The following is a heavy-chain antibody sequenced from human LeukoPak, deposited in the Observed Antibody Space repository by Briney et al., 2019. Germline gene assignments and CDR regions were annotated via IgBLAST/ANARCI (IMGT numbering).Heavy chain of an antibody. CDR3: ARDLTTFVDFDI. CDR2: ISSSRRYI. V-gene: IGHV3-21*01. J-gene: IGHJ3*02. D-gene: IGHD4/OR15-4a*01. Sequence: PGGSLRLSCAASGFTFSSYSINWVRQAPGKGLEWVSSISSSRRYIFYADSVKGRFTISRDNAKNSLYLQMSSPRAEDTAVYYCARDLTTFVDFDIWGQGTMVTVSS. CDR1: GFTFSSYS.